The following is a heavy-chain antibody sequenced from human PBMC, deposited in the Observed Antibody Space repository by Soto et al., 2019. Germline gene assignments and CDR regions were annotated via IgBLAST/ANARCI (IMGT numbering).Heavy chain of an antibody. Sequence: LSLTCTVSGGSMTSSNYYWGWIRQPPGKGLEWIGSIYDSENTFYNPSLKSRLILSVDSSNNQFSLKLSSVTAADTAVYYGATHRDNWNYCFDSWGQGTLVTVSS. CDR1: GGSMTSSNYY. J-gene: IGHJ4*02. V-gene: IGHV4-39*01. CDR2: IYDSENT. D-gene: IGHD1-7*01. CDR3: ATHRDNWNYCFDS.